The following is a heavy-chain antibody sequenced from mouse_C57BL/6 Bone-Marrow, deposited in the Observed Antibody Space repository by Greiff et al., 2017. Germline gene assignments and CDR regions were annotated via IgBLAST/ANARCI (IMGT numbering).Heavy chain of an antibody. CDR2: IYPRSGNT. Sequence: SGAELARPGASVKLSCKASGYTFTSYGISWVKQRTGQGLEWIGEIYPRSGNTYYNEKFKGKATLTADKSSSTAYMELRSLTSEDSAVYFCARRDYGSSPFAYWGQGTLVTVSA. J-gene: IGHJ3*01. CDR3: ARRDYGSSPFAY. CDR1: GYTFTSYG. D-gene: IGHD1-1*01. V-gene: IGHV1-81*01.